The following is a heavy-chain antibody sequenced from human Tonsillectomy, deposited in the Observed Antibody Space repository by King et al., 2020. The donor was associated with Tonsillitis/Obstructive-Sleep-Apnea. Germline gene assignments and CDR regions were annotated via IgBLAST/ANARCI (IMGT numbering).Heavy chain of an antibody. CDR3: AREGGYSNYLDY. V-gene: IGHV3-30*04. CDR2: ISYDGSNK. J-gene: IGHJ4*02. D-gene: IGHD4-11*01. Sequence: QLVQSGGGVVQPGRSLRLSCAASGFTFSSYAMHWVRQAPGKGLEWVAVISYDGSNKYYADSVKGRFTISRDNSKNTLYLQMNSLRAEGTAVYYCAREGGYSNYLDYWGQGTLVTVSS. CDR1: GFTFSSYA.